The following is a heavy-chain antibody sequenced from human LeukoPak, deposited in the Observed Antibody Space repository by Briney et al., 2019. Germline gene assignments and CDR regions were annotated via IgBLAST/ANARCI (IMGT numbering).Heavy chain of an antibody. J-gene: IGHJ4*02. CDR3: AARGASSSSLRPLDY. CDR1: GYTFTSYY. D-gene: IGHD6-6*01. Sequence: GASVKVSCKASGYTFTSYYMHWVRQATGQGPEWMGWMNPNSGNTGYAQKFQGRVTMTRNTSISTAYMELSSLRSEDTAVYYCAARGASSSSLRPLDYWGQGTLVTVSS. CDR2: MNPNSGNT. V-gene: IGHV1-8*02.